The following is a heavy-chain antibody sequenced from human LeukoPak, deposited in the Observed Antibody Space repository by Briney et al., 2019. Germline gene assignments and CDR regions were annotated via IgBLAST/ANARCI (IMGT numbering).Heavy chain of an antibody. V-gene: IGHV4-31*03. J-gene: IGHJ4*02. Sequence: SETLSLTCTVSGGCISSCGYYWSWIRQHPGKGLEWIGYIYYSGSTYYNPSLKSRVTISVDTSKNQFSLKLSSVTAADTAVYYCARADYDFWSGYPGGFDYWGQGTLVTVSS. D-gene: IGHD3-3*01. CDR3: ARADYDFWSGYPGGFDY. CDR2: IYYSGST. CDR1: GGCISSCGYY.